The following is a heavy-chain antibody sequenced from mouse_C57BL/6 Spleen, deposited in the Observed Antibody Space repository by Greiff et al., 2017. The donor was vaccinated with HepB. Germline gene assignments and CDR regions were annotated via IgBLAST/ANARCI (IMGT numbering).Heavy chain of an antibody. CDR1: GYSITSGYD. CDR2: ISYSGST. D-gene: IGHD1-1*01. CDR3: ARGRYGSSPFDY. J-gene: IGHJ2*01. V-gene: IGHV3-1*01. Sequence: VQLKESGPGMVKPSQSLSLTCTVTGYSITSGYDWHWIRHFPGNKLEWMGYISYSGSTNYNPSLKSRISITHDTSKNHFFLKLNSVTTEDTATYYCARGRYGSSPFDYWGQGTTLTVSS.